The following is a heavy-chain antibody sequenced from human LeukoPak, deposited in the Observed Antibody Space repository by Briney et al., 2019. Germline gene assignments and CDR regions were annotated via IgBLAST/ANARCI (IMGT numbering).Heavy chain of an antibody. D-gene: IGHD3-22*01. CDR1: GGSISSGGYS. V-gene: IGHV4-30-2*01. J-gene: IGHJ4*02. CDR2: IYHSGST. Sequence: SETLSLTCAVSGGSISSGGYSWSWIRQPPGKGLEWIGYIYHSGSTYYNPSLKSRVTISVDRSKNQFSLKLSSVTAADTAVYYCARGYYDSSFAYWGQGTLVTVSS. CDR3: ARGYYDSSFAY.